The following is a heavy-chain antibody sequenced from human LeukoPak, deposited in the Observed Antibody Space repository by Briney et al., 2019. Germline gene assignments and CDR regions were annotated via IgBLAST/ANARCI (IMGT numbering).Heavy chain of an antibody. Sequence: GGSLRLSCAASGFTFSSYGMHWVRQAPGKGLEWVAVISYDGSNKYYADSVKGRFTISRDNAKNSLYLQMNSLRAEDTALYYCAKGRSLIINYYMDVWGKGTTVTISS. D-gene: IGHD3-10*01. J-gene: IGHJ6*03. CDR3: AKGRSLIINYYMDV. V-gene: IGHV3-30*18. CDR1: GFTFSSYG. CDR2: ISYDGSNK.